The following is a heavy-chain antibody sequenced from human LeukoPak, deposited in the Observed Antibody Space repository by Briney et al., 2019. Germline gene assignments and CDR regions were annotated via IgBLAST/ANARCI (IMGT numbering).Heavy chain of an antibody. D-gene: IGHD3-10*01. Sequence: PSETLSLTCTVSGGSFSGYYWNWIRQPPGKGLEWIGYIYYSGTTNYNPSLKSQVIISVDTSKNQFSLKLSSVTAADTAVYYCARGYGSGSYYHYWGQGTLVTVSS. CDR3: ARGYGSGSYYHY. CDR2: IYYSGTT. CDR1: GGSFSGYY. V-gene: IGHV4-59*01. J-gene: IGHJ4*02.